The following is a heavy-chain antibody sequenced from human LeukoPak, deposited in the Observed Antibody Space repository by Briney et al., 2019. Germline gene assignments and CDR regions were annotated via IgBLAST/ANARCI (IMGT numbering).Heavy chain of an antibody. Sequence: SETLSLTCTVSGGSFSSYYWSWIRQPPRKGLEWIGYIYYSGSTNYNPSLKSRVTISVDTSKNQFSLKLSSVTAADTAVYYCARVATAYYYYYMDVWGKGTTVTISS. CDR3: ARVATAYYYYYMDV. CDR2: IYYSGST. J-gene: IGHJ6*03. D-gene: IGHD5-12*01. CDR1: GGSFSSYY. V-gene: IGHV4-59*01.